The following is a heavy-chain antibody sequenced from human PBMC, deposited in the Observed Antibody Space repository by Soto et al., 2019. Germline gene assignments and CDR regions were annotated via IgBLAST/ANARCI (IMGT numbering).Heavy chain of an antibody. CDR1: GYTITSYA. CDR3: AREGVAPYYYYGMDV. CDR2: INAGNGDT. D-gene: IGHD5-12*01. V-gene: IGHV1-3*01. Sequence: GASVKVSGKASGYTITSYAMHWVRQAPGQRLEWMGWINAGNGDTNYAQTFQGRVTMTTDTSTSTAYMELRSLRSDDTAVYYCAREGVAPYYYYGMDVWGQGTPVTVSS. J-gene: IGHJ6*02.